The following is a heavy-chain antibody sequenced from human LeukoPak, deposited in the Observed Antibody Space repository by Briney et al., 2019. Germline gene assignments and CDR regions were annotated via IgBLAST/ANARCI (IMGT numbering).Heavy chain of an antibody. V-gene: IGHV3-30*02. D-gene: IGHD6-13*01. CDR2: IRYDGSNK. CDR3: AKGPIAAAGYFDY. Sequence: GGSLRLSCAASGFTFSSYGMHWVCQAPGKGLEWVAFIRYDGSNKYYADSVKGRFTISRDNSKNTLYLQMNSLRAEDTAVYYCAKGPIAAAGYFDYWGQGTLVTVSS. J-gene: IGHJ4*02. CDR1: GFTFSSYG.